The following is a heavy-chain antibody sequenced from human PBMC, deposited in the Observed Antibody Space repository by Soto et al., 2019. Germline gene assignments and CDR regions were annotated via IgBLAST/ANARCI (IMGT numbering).Heavy chain of an antibody. CDR3: ADSRGEAAGGWYFDL. Sequence: QVQLVQSGAEVKKPGSLLTVSCKASGGTFSSYPISWVRQAPGQGLEWMGRIIPILGIANYAQKLQGRVTITADKSTGTAYMELSSLRSEDTAVYYCADSRGEAAGGWYFDLWVRGTLVTVCS. CDR2: IIPILGIA. J-gene: IGHJ2*01. V-gene: IGHV1-69*02. D-gene: IGHD6-25*01. CDR1: GGTFSSYP.